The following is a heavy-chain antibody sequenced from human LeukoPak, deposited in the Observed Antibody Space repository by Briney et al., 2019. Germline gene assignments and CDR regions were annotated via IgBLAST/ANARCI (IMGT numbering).Heavy chain of an antibody. D-gene: IGHD1-26*01. Sequence: ASVKVSCKVSGYTLTELSMHWVRQAPGKGLEWMGGFDPEDGETIYAQKFQGRVTMTEDTSTDTAYMELSSLRSEDTAVYYCARPIPENSGSYYKDYYYYGMDVWGQGTTVTVSS. CDR2: FDPEDGET. V-gene: IGHV1-24*01. CDR3: ARPIPENSGSYYKDYYYYGMDV. J-gene: IGHJ6*02. CDR1: GYTLTELS.